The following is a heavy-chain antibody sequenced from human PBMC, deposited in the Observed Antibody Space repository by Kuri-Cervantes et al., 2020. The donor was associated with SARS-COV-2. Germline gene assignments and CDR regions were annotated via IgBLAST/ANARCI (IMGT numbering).Heavy chain of an antibody. J-gene: IGHJ4*02. CDR1: GCSISSGYY. D-gene: IGHD3-3*01. Sequence: SETLSLTCAVSGCSISSGYYWGWIRQPPGKGLEWIGSIYHSGSTYYNPSLKSRVTISVDTSKNQFSLKLSSVTAADTAVYYCARGDGSGCDYWGQGTLVTVSS. V-gene: IGHV4-38-2*01. CDR2: IYHSGST. CDR3: ARGDGSGCDY.